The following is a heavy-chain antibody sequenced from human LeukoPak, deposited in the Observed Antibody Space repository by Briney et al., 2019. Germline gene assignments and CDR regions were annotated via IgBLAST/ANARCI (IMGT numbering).Heavy chain of an antibody. CDR1: GFTFRSYG. CDR2: MSATGSDI. Sequence: GGSLRLSCAASGFTFRSYGMSWVRQAPGKGLQWVSTMSATGSDIHYADSVKGRFTISRDNSKNTVYLQMHSLRAEDTAVYYCVKDWFHATDYWGQGTPVTVSS. J-gene: IGHJ4*02. D-gene: IGHD2/OR15-2a*01. CDR3: VKDWFHATDY. V-gene: IGHV3-23*01.